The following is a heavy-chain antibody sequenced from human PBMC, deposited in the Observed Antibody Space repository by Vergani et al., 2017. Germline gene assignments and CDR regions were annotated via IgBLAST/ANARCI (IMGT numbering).Heavy chain of an antibody. CDR2: SIPILGIA. D-gene: IGHD6-6*01. CDR1: GGTFSSYT. J-gene: IGHJ4*02. CDR3: AGSIGPDSSSPQR. Sequence: QVQLVQSGAEVKKPGSSVKVSCKASGGTFSSYTISWVRQAPGQGLGWMGRSIPILGIANYAQKFQGRVTITADKSTSTAYMGLSSLRSQDTAVYYCAGSIGPDSSSPQRWGQGTLVTVSS. V-gene: IGHV1-69*02.